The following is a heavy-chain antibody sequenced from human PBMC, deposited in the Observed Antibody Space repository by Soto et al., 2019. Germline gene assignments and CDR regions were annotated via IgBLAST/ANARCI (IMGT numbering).Heavy chain of an antibody. CDR2: IWYDGSNK. CDR1: GFTFSSYG. V-gene: IGHV3-33*01. Sequence: QVQLVESGGGVVQPGRSLRLSCAASGFTFSSYGMHWVRQAPGKGLEWVAVIWYDGSNKYYADSVKGRFTISRDNSKNTLYLQMNSLRAEDTAVYYCARASSGSYGMDVWGQGTTFTVSS. D-gene: IGHD1-26*01. J-gene: IGHJ6*02. CDR3: ARASSGSYGMDV.